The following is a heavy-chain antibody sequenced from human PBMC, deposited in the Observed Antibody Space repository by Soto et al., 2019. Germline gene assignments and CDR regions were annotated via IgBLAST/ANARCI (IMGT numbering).Heavy chain of an antibody. CDR2: VIPILHTP. V-gene: IGHV1-69*01. Sequence: QVVLVQSGPEVNKPGSSVNVSCKASGGTFNSYAIHWVRQAPGQGLEWMGGVIPILHTPFYAQKFHDRLTVSADDSTATAYMELSGLTSGDSATYYCADGLGVGFDYWGQGAVLAVSS. J-gene: IGHJ4*02. CDR3: ADGLGVGFDY. CDR1: GGTFNSYA. D-gene: IGHD1-26*01.